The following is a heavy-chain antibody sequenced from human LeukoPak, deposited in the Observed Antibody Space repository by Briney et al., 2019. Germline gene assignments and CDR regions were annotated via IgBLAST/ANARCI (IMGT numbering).Heavy chain of an antibody. CDR2: IYYSEST. CDR1: GGSISSYY. J-gene: IGHJ5*02. V-gene: IGHV4-59*12. Sequence: SETLSLTCTVSGGSISSYYWSWIRQPPGKGLEWIGYIYYSESTYYNPSLKSRVTISVDTSKNQFSLKLSSVTAADTAVYYCARRPPSEVTMVRGVIANWFDPWGQGTLVTASS. CDR3: ARRPPSEVTMVRGVIANWFDP. D-gene: IGHD3-10*01.